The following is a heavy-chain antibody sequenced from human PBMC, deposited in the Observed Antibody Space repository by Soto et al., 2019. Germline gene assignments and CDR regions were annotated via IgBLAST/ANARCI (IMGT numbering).Heavy chain of an antibody. CDR2: ISYDGSNK. J-gene: IGHJ3*02. CDR1: GFTFSSYA. V-gene: IGHV3-30-3*01. D-gene: IGHD3-16*01. CDR3: ARDRGLGRDDAFDI. Sequence: HGGSLRLSCAASGFTFSSYAMHWVRQAPGKGLEWVAVISYDGSNKYYADSVKGRFTISRDNSKNTLYLQMNSLRAEDTAVYYRARDRGLGRDDAFDIWGQGTMVTVSS.